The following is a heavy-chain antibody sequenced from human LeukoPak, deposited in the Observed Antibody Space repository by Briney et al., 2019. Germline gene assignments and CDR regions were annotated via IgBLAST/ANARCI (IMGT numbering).Heavy chain of an antibody. Sequence: PSETLSLTCTVSGGSISSYYWGWIRQPPGKGLEWIGSIYYSGSTYYNPSLKSRVTISVDTSKNQFSLKLSSVTAADTAVYYCARGRGGAVAGTFYYYWGQGTLVTVSS. CDR2: IYYSGST. V-gene: IGHV4-39*07. D-gene: IGHD6-19*01. J-gene: IGHJ4*02. CDR1: GGSISSYY. CDR3: ARGRGGAVAGTFYYY.